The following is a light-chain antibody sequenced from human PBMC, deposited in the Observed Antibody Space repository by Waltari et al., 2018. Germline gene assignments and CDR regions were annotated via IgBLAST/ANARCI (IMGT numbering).Light chain of an antibody. CDR3: QQYYHIART. Sequence: DTVMTQSPDSLAVSLGERATINCKSSQSLLFRSNNKNSLAWYQQKPGQPPKLLIHWASTRESGVPDRCSGSRSGTDFTLTISSLQAEDVAVYYCQQYYHIARTFGQGTRVEIK. CDR2: WAS. V-gene: IGKV4-1*01. CDR1: QSLLFRSNNKNS. J-gene: IGKJ1*01.